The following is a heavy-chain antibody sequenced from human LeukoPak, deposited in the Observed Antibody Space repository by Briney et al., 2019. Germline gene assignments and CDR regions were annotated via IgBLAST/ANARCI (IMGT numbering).Heavy chain of an antibody. Sequence: KPSETLSLTCTVSGGSISSGSYYWRWIRQPAGRGLEWIERIYTSGSTNYNPSLKSRVTISVDTSKNQFSLKPSSVTAADTAVYYCARGRVVVTIYYYYYYYMDVWGKGTTVTVSS. CDR2: IYTSGST. CDR3: ARGRVVVTIYYYYYYYMDV. D-gene: IGHD5-12*01. CDR1: GGSISSGSYY. V-gene: IGHV4-61*02. J-gene: IGHJ6*03.